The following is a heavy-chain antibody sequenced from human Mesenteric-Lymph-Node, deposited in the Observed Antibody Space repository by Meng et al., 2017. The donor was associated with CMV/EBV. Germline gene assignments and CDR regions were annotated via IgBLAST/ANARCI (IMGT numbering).Heavy chain of an antibody. J-gene: IGHJ5*02. Sequence: GESLKISCAASGFTFSSYWMPWVRQAPGKGLVWVSRINSDGSSTSYADSVQGRFTISKDNAKNTLYLQMNSLRAEDTAVYYCARNQPYNNYLYDPWGQGTLVTVSS. CDR2: INSDGSST. D-gene: IGHD4-11*01. CDR3: ARNQPYNNYLYDP. CDR1: GFTFSSYW. V-gene: IGHV3-74*01.